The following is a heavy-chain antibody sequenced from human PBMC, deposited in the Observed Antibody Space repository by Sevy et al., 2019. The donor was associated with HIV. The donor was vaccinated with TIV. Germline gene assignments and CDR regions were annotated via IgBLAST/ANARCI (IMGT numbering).Heavy chain of an antibody. Sequence: GGSLRLSCAASGFTFTSYAMIWVRQAPGKGLEWVSSISGSGGNTYYADSVKGRFTVSRDNSKNTVYLQMNGLRAEDTAVYYCVKARVRVAGADYWGQGTLVTVSS. V-gene: IGHV3-23*01. CDR2: ISGSGGNT. CDR1: GFTFTSYA. J-gene: IGHJ4*02. D-gene: IGHD6-19*01. CDR3: VKARVRVAGADY.